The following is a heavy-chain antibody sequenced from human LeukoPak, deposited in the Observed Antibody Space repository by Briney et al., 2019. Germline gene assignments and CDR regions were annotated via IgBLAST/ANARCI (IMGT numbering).Heavy chain of an antibody. CDR2: INPNSGST. J-gene: IGHJ4*02. V-gene: IGHV1-2*02. CDR1: GYTFTGYY. D-gene: IGHD1-26*01. Sequence: ASVKVSCKASGYTFTGYYIHWVRQAPGQGLEWMGWINPNSGSTNYAQKFQGRVTMTRDTSFSTAYMELSRLSSDDTAVYYCARGSIVGATFDYFDYWGQGTLVTVSS. CDR3: ARGSIVGATFDYFDY.